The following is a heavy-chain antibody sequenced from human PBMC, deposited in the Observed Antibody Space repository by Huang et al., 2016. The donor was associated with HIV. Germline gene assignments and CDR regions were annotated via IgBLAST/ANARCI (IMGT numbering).Heavy chain of an antibody. CDR2: TIPDRSTT. J-gene: IGHJ4*02. V-gene: IGHV1-69*13. Sequence: QVQLVQSGAELKKPGSSVKVSCKASGGTFTNSAISWLRHAPGQGLEWMGGTIPDRSTTHDAKKFQGRVAITADESTTTAYMELSSLRSDDTAVFYCARSGYWGRNFYYFDIWGQGTLITVSS. CDR3: ARSGYWGRNFYYFDI. D-gene: IGHD5-18*01. CDR1: GGTFTNSA.